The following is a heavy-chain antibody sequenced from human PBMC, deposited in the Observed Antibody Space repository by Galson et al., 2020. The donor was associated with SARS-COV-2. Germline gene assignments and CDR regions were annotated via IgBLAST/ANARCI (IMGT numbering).Heavy chain of an antibody. D-gene: IGHD7-27*01. CDR1: GFTFSNYP. CDR3: ARDSSGEGYYYGMYV. J-gene: IGHJ6*02. CDR2: ISYDGINK. Sequence: GGSLRLSCAASGFTFSNYPMHWVRQAPGKGLEWVAVISYDGINKQYADSVKGRFTISRDNSKNTVHLQMSSLRPEDTAVYYCARDSSGEGYYYGMYVWGQGTTVTVSS. V-gene: IGHV3-30-3*01.